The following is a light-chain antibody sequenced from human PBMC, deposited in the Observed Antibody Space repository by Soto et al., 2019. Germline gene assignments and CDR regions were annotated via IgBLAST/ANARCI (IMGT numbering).Light chain of an antibody. CDR1: QSISSW. J-gene: IGKJ1*01. Sequence: DIHMTQSPSTLSASVGDRVTITCRASQSISSWLAWYQQKPGKAPKLLIYDASSLESGVPSRFSGSGSGTEFTLTISSLQPDDFATYYCQQYKSSRTFGQGTKVDI. CDR2: DAS. V-gene: IGKV1-5*01. CDR3: QQYKSSRT.